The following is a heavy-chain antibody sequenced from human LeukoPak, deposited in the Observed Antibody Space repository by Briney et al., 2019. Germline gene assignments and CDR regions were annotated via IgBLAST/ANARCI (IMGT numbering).Heavy chain of an antibody. V-gene: IGHV4-39*01. CDR1: GGSISSYY. J-gene: IGHJ1*01. Sequence: RPSETLSLTCTVSGGSISSYYWGWIRQPPGKGLEWIGSIYYSGSTYYNPSLKSRVTISVDTSKNQFSLKLSSVTAADTAVYYCARHPYSSRKFYFQHWGQGTLVTVSS. CDR2: IYYSGST. D-gene: IGHD6-19*01. CDR3: ARHPYSSRKFYFQH.